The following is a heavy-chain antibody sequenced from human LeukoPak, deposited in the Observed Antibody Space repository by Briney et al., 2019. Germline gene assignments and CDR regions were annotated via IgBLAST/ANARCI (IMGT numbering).Heavy chain of an antibody. CDR1: GFTFITYA. D-gene: IGHD6-19*01. CDR3: ARDISGWYSGGYFRMDV. V-gene: IGHV3-30-3*01. Sequence: GALRLSCSASGFTFITYAMHWVRQAPGKGLEGVAFISSDESDKYYADSVKGRFTISRDNSKNTLYLQMNSLRAEDTAVYYCARDISGWYSGGYFRMDVWGQGTTVTVSS. J-gene: IGHJ6*02. CDR2: ISSDESDK.